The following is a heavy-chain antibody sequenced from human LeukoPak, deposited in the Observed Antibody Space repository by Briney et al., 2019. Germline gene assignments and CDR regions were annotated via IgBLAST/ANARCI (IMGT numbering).Heavy chain of an antibody. D-gene: IGHD5-24*01. CDR2: IYYSGST. Sequence: SETLSLTCTVSGGSISSYYWSWIRQPPGKGLEWIGYIYYSGSTNYNPSLKSRVTISVDTSKNQFSLKLSSVTAADTAVYYCTGVYGYHDYWGQGTLVTVSS. V-gene: IGHV4-59*01. CDR1: GGSISSYY. CDR3: TGVYGYHDY. J-gene: IGHJ4*02.